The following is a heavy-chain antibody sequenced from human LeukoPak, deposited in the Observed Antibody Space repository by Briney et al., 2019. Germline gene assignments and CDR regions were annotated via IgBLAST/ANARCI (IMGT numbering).Heavy chain of an antibody. D-gene: IGHD6-6*01. CDR3: AHLSEYSSSLDY. Sequence: GGSLRLSCAASGFTFSSYSMSWVRQAPGKGLEWVSSISSSSSYVYYADSVKGRFTISRDNAKNSLYLQMNSLRAEDTAVYYCAHLSEYSSSLDYWGQGTLVTVSS. CDR1: GFTFSSYS. CDR2: ISSSSSYV. J-gene: IGHJ4*02. V-gene: IGHV3-21*01.